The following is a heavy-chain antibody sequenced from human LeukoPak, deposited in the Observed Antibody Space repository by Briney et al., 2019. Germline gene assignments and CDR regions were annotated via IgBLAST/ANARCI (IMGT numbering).Heavy chain of an antibody. J-gene: IGHJ4*02. D-gene: IGHD3-3*01. CDR3: AKDTQYYDFWSGYYEPKYYFDY. Sequence: GGSLRLSCAASGFTFSSYAMHWVRQAPGKGLEWVAVISYDGSNKYYADSVKGRFTISRDNSKNTLYLQMNSLRAEDTAVYYCAKDTQYYDFWSGYYEPKYYFDYWGQGTLVTVSS. V-gene: IGHV3-30-3*01. CDR2: ISYDGSNK. CDR1: GFTFSSYA.